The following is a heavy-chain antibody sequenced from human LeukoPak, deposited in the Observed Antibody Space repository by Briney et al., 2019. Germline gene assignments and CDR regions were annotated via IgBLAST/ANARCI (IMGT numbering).Heavy chain of an antibody. CDR3: ARVEMITFGGVRYYFDY. J-gene: IGHJ4*02. CDR2: INPNSGGT. V-gene: IGHV1-2*02. D-gene: IGHD3-16*01. CDR1: GYTFTGYY. Sequence: ASVKVSCKASGYTFTGYYMHWVRQAPGQGLEWMGWINPNSGGTNYAQKFQGRVTMTRDTSISTAYMELSRLRSDDTAVYYCARVEMITFGGVRYYFDYWGQGTLVTVSS.